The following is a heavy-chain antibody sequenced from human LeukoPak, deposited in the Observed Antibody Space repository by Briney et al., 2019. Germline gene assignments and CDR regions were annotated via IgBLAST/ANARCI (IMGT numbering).Heavy chain of an antibody. V-gene: IGHV4-61*02. Sequence: SETLSLTCTVSGGSISSGNYYWSWIRQPAGKRLEWIGRIYTSGSTNYNPSLKSRVTISGDTSKNQFSLKLSSVTAADTAVYYCATRKLGNDYWGQGTLVTVSS. CDR1: GGSISSGNYY. J-gene: IGHJ4*02. CDR3: ATRKLGNDY. CDR2: IYTSGST. D-gene: IGHD7-27*01.